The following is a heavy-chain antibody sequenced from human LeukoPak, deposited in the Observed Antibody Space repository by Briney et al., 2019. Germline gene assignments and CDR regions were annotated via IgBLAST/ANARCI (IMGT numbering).Heavy chain of an antibody. CDR3: AGLLRYFEKNAFDI. D-gene: IGHD3-9*01. V-gene: IGHV4-61*02. J-gene: IGHJ3*02. Sequence: SETLSLTCTVSGGSISSGSYYWSWIRQPAGKGLEWIGRIYTSGSTNYNPPLKSRVTISVDTSKNQFSLKLSSVTAADTAVYYCAGLLRYFEKNAFDIWGQGTMVTVSS. CDR2: IYTSGST. CDR1: GGSISSGSYY.